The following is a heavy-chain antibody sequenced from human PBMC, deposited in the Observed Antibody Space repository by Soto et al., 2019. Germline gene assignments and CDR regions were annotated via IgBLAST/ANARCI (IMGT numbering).Heavy chain of an antibody. CDR3: ARESGVATAPLDYYYCDMDV. CDR1: GDSFNDYY. Sequence: QVQLVQSGAEVRKPGASVTVSCRSSGDSFNDYYIHWVRQAPGQGLEWMGWINPNSGVTKYAQKFQGWVSMTRDTSIGTVYMQLSRLRSDDTAVYYCARESGVATAPLDYYYCDMDVWGTGTTVTVSS. J-gene: IGHJ6*03. V-gene: IGHV1-2*04. CDR2: INPNSGVT. D-gene: IGHD5-12*01.